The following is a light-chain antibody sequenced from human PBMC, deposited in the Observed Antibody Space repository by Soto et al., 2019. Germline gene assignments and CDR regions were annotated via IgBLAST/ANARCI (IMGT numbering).Light chain of an antibody. CDR2: GAT. J-gene: IGKJ4*01. Sequence: IVMTQSPATLSVSPGERATLSCRASQDIGGTLAWYQQKSGQAPRLLFYGATTRATGTPARFSGSGSGTEFTLTISSLQSEDFAVYYCQQFHNWPPLTFGGGTKVDIK. V-gene: IGKV3-15*01. CDR3: QQFHNWPPLT. CDR1: QDIGGT.